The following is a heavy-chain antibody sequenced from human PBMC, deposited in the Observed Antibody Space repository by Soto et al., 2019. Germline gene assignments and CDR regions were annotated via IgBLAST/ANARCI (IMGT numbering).Heavy chain of an antibody. CDR2: INPSSGET. Sequence: QIQLVQSGGEVRTPGASVKVSCKASGYTFSSYGITWVRQAPGQGLEWLGWINPSSGETNYAQKFQGRVTVTTDTSTTTRYMELRNLTFDDTGVYYCARDWYPRFDPWGQGTLVTVSS. J-gene: IGHJ5*02. V-gene: IGHV1-18*01. CDR1: GYTFSSYG. D-gene: IGHD6-13*01. CDR3: ARDWYPRFDP.